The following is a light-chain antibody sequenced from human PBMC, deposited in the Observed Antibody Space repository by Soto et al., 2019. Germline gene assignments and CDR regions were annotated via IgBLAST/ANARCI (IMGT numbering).Light chain of an antibody. J-gene: IGKJ5*01. CDR2: GAS. V-gene: IGKV3D-20*02. Sequence: EIVMTQSPATLSMSPGERATLSCRASQSVSNNYLAWYQQKPGQAPRLLIYGASNRATGIPDRFSGSGSGTDFTLTISSLEPEDFAVYYRQQRSNWPPLTFGQGTRLEIK. CDR3: QQRSNWPPLT. CDR1: QSVSNNY.